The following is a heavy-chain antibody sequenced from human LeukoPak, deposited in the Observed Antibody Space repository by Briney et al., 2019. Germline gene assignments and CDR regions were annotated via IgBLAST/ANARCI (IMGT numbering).Heavy chain of an antibody. CDR2: IYDSGSTSYHSGNT. J-gene: IGHJ6*03. CDR3: ARGYCSGGSCYSYYYYNYMDV. CDR1: GGSISGYY. Sequence: SEILSLTCTVSGGSISGYYWTWIRQPPGKGLQWIGYIYDSGSTSYHSGNTKFNPSLKSRVTLSVDTSKNQFSLKLTSVTAADTAVYYCARGYCSGGSCYSYYYYNYMDVWGKGTTVTVSS. D-gene: IGHD2-15*01. V-gene: IGHV4-59*12.